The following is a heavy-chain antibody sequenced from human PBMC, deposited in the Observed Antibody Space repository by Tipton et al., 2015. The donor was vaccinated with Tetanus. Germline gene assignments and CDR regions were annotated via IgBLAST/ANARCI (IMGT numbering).Heavy chain of an antibody. CDR1: GYSFTSYW. D-gene: IGHD3-16*01. CDR2: IYPGDSDA. CDR3: ARYDQSAFGGIVT. Sequence: QSGAEVKKPGESLKISCKGSGYSFTSYWIGWVRQMPGKGLEWMAIIYPGDSDARYSPSFQGQVTISADKSSSTAYLHWSSLKASDTAMYYCARYDQSAFGGIVTWGQGTLVTVSS. J-gene: IGHJ4*02. V-gene: IGHV5-51*01.